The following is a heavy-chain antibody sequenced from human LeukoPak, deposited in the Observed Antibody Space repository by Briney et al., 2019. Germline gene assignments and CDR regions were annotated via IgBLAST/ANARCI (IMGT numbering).Heavy chain of an antibody. Sequence: ASVTVSCKVSGYTLTELSMHWVRQAPGKGLEWMGGFDPEDGETIYAQKFQGRVTMTEDTSTDTAYMELSSLRSEDTAVYYCATDYDILTGYGYWGQGTLVTVSS. D-gene: IGHD3-9*01. J-gene: IGHJ4*02. CDR3: ATDYDILTGYGY. V-gene: IGHV1-24*01. CDR2: FDPEDGET. CDR1: GYTLTELS.